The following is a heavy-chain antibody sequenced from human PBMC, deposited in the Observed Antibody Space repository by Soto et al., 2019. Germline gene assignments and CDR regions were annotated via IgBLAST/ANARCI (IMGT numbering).Heavy chain of an antibody. Sequence: PGGSLRLSCAASGFTFDDYTMRWVRQAPGKGLEWVSLISWDGGSTYYADSVKGRFTISRDNSKNSLYLQMNSLRTEDTALYYCAKEAAGTSGYYGMDVWGQGTTVTVSS. CDR2: ISWDGGST. V-gene: IGHV3-43*01. CDR3: AKEAAGTSGYYGMDV. CDR1: GFTFDDYT. D-gene: IGHD6-13*01. J-gene: IGHJ6*02.